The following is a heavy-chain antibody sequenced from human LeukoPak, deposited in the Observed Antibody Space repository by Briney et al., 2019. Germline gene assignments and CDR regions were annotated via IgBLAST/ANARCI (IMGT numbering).Heavy chain of an antibody. D-gene: IGHD1-14*01. Sequence: GASVKVSCKASGGTFSSYAISWARQAPGQGLEWMGRIIPIFGTANYAQKFQGRVTITTDESTSTAYMELSSLRSEDTAVYYCASGSTRSNPIDAFDIWGQGTMVTLSS. CDR3: ASGSTRSNPIDAFDI. CDR1: GGTFSSYA. V-gene: IGHV1-69*05. J-gene: IGHJ3*02. CDR2: IIPIFGTA.